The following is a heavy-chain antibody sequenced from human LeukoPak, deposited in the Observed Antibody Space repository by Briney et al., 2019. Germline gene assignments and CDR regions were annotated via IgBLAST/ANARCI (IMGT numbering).Heavy chain of an antibody. Sequence: GGSLRLSCAASGFTFSSYGMHWVRQAPGKGLEGVAVIWYDGSNKYYADSVKGRFTISRDNSKNTLYLQMNGLRAGDTAVYYCARDRGEFDYWGQGTLVTVSS. D-gene: IGHD3-16*01. CDR3: ARDRGEFDY. J-gene: IGHJ4*02. CDR1: GFTFSSYG. CDR2: IWYDGSNK. V-gene: IGHV3-33*01.